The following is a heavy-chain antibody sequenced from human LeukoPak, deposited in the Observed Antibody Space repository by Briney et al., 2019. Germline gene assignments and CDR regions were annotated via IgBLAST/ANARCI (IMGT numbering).Heavy chain of an antibody. Sequence: ASVKVSCKASGYTFTDYYIHWVRQAPGQGLEWMGWIIPNSGGTNYAQKFQGRVTMTRETSISTAYMELSSLRSDDTAVYYCARNRYGYNLGYWAQGTLVTVSS. CDR2: IIPNSGGT. V-gene: IGHV1-2*02. CDR1: GYTFTDYY. D-gene: IGHD5-24*01. J-gene: IGHJ4*02. CDR3: ARNRYGYNLGY.